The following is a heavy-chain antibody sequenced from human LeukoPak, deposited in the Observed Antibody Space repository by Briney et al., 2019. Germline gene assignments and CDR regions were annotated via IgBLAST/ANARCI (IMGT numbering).Heavy chain of an antibody. CDR2: INHSGST. CDR3: ARGRVGSMVRYYFDY. D-gene: IGHD3-10*01. V-gene: IGHV4-34*01. J-gene: IGHJ4*02. CDR1: GGSFSGYY. Sequence: SETLSLTCAVYGGSFSGYYWSWIRQPPGKGLEWIGEINHSGSTNYNPSLKSRVTISVDTSKNQFSLKLSSVTAADTAVYYCARGRVGSMVRYYFDYWGQGTLVTVSS.